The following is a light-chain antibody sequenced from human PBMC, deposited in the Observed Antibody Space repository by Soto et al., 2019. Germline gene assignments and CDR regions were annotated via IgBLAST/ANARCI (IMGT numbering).Light chain of an antibody. CDR2: DVS. CDR1: SSDVGGYNY. CDR3: CSYAGSSYV. J-gene: IGLJ1*01. Sequence: QSALTQPRSVSGSPGQSVTISCTGTSSDVGGYNYVSWYQQHPGKAPKLMIYDVSKRPSGVPDRFSGSKSGNTASLTISGLQAEHEADYYCCSYAGSSYVFGTGTKLTVL. V-gene: IGLV2-11*01.